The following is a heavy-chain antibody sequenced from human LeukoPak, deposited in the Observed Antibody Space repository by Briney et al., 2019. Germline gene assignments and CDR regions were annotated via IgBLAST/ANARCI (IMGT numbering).Heavy chain of an antibody. CDR3: ARPPGDY. CDR1: GGSFSGYY. J-gene: IGHJ4*02. V-gene: IGHV4-34*01. CDR2: INHSGST. Sequence: KSSETLSLTCAVYGGSFSGYYWSWIRQPPGKGLEWIGEINHSGSTNYNPSLKSRVTISVDTSKNQFSLKLSSVTAADTAVYYCARPPGDYWGQGTLVTVSS.